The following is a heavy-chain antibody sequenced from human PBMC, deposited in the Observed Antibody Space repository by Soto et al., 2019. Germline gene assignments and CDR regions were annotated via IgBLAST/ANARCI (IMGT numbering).Heavy chain of an antibody. CDR3: ARSEDYYDSSGYYGISPYNWFDP. Sequence: QVQLQESGPGLVKPSQTLSLTCTVSGGSISSGGYYWSWIRQHPGKGLEWIGYIYYSGSTYYNPSRKSRRTISVDTSKNQFSLKLSSVTAADTAVYYCARSEDYYDSSGYYGISPYNWFDPWGQGTLVTVSS. J-gene: IGHJ5*02. V-gene: IGHV4-31*03. D-gene: IGHD3-22*01. CDR1: GGSISSGGYY. CDR2: IYYSGST.